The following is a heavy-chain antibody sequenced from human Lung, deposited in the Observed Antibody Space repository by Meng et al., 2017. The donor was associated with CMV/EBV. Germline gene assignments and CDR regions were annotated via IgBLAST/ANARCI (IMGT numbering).Heavy chain of an antibody. CDR3: AKASRGGWGGWFDP. V-gene: IGHV3-23*01. D-gene: IGHD3-16*01. J-gene: IGHJ5*02. Sequence: GEXXTISCAASGFTFSSYAMTWVRQAPGKGLEWVSQISASGDSTYYADSVKGRFTISRDNSKNTLYLQMNSLRAADTAIYYCAKASRGGWGGWFDPWGQGTXVTVSS. CDR1: GFTFSSYA. CDR2: ISASGDST.